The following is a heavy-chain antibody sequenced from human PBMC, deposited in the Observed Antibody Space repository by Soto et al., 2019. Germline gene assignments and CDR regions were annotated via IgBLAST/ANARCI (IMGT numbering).Heavy chain of an antibody. CDR3: ARARYIWNHGFMMGRFDP. J-gene: IGHJ5*02. V-gene: IGHV4-39*01. CDR1: GGSISSTNYY. D-gene: IGHD1-20*01. Sequence: QLQLQESGPGLVKPSETLSLTCTVSGGSISSTNYYWGWVRQSPGKGLEWIGSVYYNGVTYYNPSLESRVAVAVDTSKNQFSLKLMSVTAADTAVYYCARARYIWNHGFMMGRFDPWGQGTLVTVS. CDR2: VYYNGVT.